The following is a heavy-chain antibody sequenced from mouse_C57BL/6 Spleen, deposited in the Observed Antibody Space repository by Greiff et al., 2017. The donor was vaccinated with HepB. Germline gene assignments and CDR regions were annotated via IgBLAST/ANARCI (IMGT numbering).Heavy chain of an antibody. CDR3: ARRGIYAYFDY. D-gene: IGHD2-3*01. CDR2: IYPGDGDT. V-gene: IGHV1-82*01. J-gene: IGHJ2*01. Sequence: VQRVESGPELVKPGASVKISCKASGYAFSSSWMNWVKQRPGKGLEWIGRIYPGDGDTNYNGKFKGKATLTADKSSSTAYMQLSSLTSEDSAVYFCARRGIYAYFDYWGQGTTLTVSS. CDR1: GYAFSSSW.